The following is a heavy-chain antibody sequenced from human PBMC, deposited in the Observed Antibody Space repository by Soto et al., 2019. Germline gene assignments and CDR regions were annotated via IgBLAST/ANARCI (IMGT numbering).Heavy chain of an antibody. D-gene: IGHD3-22*01. V-gene: IGHV3-48*02. J-gene: IGHJ4*02. Sequence: EVQLVESGGGLVQPGGSLRLSCAASGFTFSSYSMNWVRQAPGKGLEWVSYISSSSSTIYYADSVKGRFTISRDNAKNSLFLQMNSLRDEDTAVYYCARAYDSSGYYYGYWGQGTLVTVSS. CDR2: ISSSSSTI. CDR3: ARAYDSSGYYYGY. CDR1: GFTFSSYS.